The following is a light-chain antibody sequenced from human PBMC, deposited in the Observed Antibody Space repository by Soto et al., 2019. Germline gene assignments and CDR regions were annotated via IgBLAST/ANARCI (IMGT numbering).Light chain of an antibody. CDR3: GTWGSSLSVVV. CDR2: DNS. CDR1: KSNIGNNY. V-gene: IGLV1-51*01. J-gene: IGLJ1*01. Sequence: QSALTQPPSVSAAPGQKVTISCSGSKSNIGNNYVSWYKQLPGTAPKLLIYDNSQRPSWTPDRFSGSKSGTSATLAITGLQTGDDADYYCGTWGSSLSVVVFGSGTKLTVL.